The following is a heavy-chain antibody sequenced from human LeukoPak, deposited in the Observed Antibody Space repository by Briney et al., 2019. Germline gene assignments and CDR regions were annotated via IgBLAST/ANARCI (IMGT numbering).Heavy chain of an antibody. CDR3: ARGRIAEEGAVNWFDP. J-gene: IGHJ5*02. D-gene: IGHD6-13*01. CDR2: IIPIFGTA. V-gene: IGHV1-69*13. Sequence: ASVKVSCKASGGTFSSYAISWVRQAPGQGLEWTGGIIPIFGTANYAQKFQGRVTITADESTSTAYMELSSLRSEDTAVYYCARGRIAEEGAVNWFDPWGQGTLVTVSS. CDR1: GGTFSSYA.